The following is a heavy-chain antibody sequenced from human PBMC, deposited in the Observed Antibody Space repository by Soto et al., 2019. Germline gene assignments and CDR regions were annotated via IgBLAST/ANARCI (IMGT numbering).Heavy chain of an antibody. V-gene: IGHV1-8*01. J-gene: IGHJ5*02. Sequence: QVQLVQSGAEVKKPGASVKVSCKTSGYSFFNYDINWVRQATGQGLEWMGWMNPDSGNAAFAQKFQGRVTMTRNISINTAYLELNNLRSDDTAVYYCARVDQGIHWFDPWGQGTLVTVSS. CDR3: ARVDQGIHWFDP. D-gene: IGHD1-20*01. CDR1: GYSFFNYD. CDR2: MNPDSGNA.